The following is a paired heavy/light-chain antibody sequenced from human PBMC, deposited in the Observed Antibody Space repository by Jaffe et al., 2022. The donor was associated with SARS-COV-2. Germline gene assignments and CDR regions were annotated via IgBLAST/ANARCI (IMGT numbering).Heavy chain of an antibody. CDR3: TTCSSSGTSSMVNYFDY. CDR1: GFTFTNAW. Sequence: EVRLVESGGGLVKPGGSLRLSCAGSGFTFTNAWMSWVRQTPGKGLEWVGRIKSKASGGTIEYPAPVRGRFTISRDDSTNTLYLQMNSLETEDTAVYYCTTCSSSGTSSMVNYFDYWGQGTLVTVSS. D-gene: IGHD2-2*01. J-gene: IGHJ4*02. CDR2: IKSKASGGTI. V-gene: IGHV3-15*05.
Light chain of an antibody. CDR1: QSLGSS. J-gene: IGKJ3*01. Sequence: ETVLTQSPATLSLSPGERATLSCRASQSLGSSLAWYQQTPGQAPRLLIYDASNRATGIPARFSGSGSGTDFTLTISSLEPEDFAVYYCQQRLSWPRAFGPGTRVEIK. CDR2: DAS. CDR3: QQRLSWPRA. V-gene: IGKV3-11*01.